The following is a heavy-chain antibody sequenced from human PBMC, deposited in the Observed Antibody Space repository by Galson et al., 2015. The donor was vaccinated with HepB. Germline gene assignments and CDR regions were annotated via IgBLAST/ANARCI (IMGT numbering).Heavy chain of an antibody. Sequence: CAISGDSVSSDTAAWNWIRQSPSRGLEWLGRTFYRSKWLNDFAPSVQGRINISPDTPKNQFSLQLKSVTPEDTAVYYCARDKVKSPGYTSTWGFDYWGQGTLVTVSS. CDR1: GDSVSSDTAA. J-gene: IGHJ4*02. D-gene: IGHD7-27*01. V-gene: IGHV6-1*01. CDR2: TFYRSKWLN. CDR3: ARDKVKSPGYTSTWGFDY.